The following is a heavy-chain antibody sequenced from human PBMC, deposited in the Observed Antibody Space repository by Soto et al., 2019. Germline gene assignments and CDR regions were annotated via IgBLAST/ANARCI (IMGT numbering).Heavy chain of an antibody. D-gene: IGHD4-17*01. V-gene: IGHV1-18*01. CDR1: GGTFSSYA. CDR3: ARINDYGDPGY. J-gene: IGHJ4*02. Sequence: ASVKVSCKASGGTFSSYAISWVRQAPGQGLEWMGWISTYNGDTNYAQKLQGRVTMTTDTSTSTAYMELRSLRSDDTAVYYCARINDYGDPGYWGQGTLVTVSS. CDR2: ISTYNGDT.